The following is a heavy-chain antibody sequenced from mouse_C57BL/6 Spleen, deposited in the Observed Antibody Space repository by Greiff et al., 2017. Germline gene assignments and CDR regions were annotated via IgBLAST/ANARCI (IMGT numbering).Heavy chain of an antibody. CDR3: TRRGVGQYYFDY. D-gene: IGHD3-3*01. CDR1: GYAFSSYW. CDR2: IYPGDGDT. V-gene: IGHV1-80*01. Sequence: VQLVESGAELVKPGASVKISCKASGYAFSSYWMNWVKQRPGKGLEWIGQIYPGDGDTNYNGKFKGKATLTADKSSSTAYMQLSSLTSEDSAVYFCTRRGVGQYYFDYWGQGTTLTVSS. J-gene: IGHJ2*01.